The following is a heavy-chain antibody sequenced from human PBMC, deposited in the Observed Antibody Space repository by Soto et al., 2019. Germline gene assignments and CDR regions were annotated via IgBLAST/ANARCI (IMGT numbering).Heavy chain of an antibody. D-gene: IGHD3-10*01. CDR3: AAPVLLWFGEDKPWVYGMDV. J-gene: IGHJ6*02. V-gene: IGHV1-2*02. CDR1: GYTFTGYY. CDR2: INPNSGGT. Sequence: ASVKVSCKASGYTFTGYYMHWVRQAPGQGLEWMGWINPNSGGTNYAQKFQGRVTMTRDASISTAYMELSRLRSDDTAVYYCAAPVLLWFGEDKPWVYGMDVWGQGTTVTVSS.